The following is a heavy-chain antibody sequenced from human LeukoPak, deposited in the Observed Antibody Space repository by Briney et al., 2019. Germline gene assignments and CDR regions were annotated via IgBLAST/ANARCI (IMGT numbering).Heavy chain of an antibody. V-gene: IGHV3-66*04. CDR3: VRHRTASDY. D-gene: IGHD1-1*01. J-gene: IGHJ4*02. Sequence: GGSLRLSCAASGFTVSSNYMSWVRQAPGKGLEWVSVIYSGGDTFYADSVKGIFTISRDNSKNTLFLQMNRLRAEDTAVYYCVRHRTASDYWGQGALVTVSS. CDR1: GFTVSSNY. CDR2: IYSGGDT.